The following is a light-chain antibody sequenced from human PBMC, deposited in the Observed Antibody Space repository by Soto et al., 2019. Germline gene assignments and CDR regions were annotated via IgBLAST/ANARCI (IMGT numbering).Light chain of an antibody. CDR2: DAS. CDR3: QQRSSWPLT. CDR1: QSVSSS. V-gene: IGKV3-11*01. J-gene: IGKJ4*01. Sequence: EIVLTQSPATLSLSPGETATVSCRASQSVSSSLAWYQQKPGQTPRLLIYDASNRATGIPARFSGSGSGTDITLTVSSLETEDFAVYYCQQRSSWPLTFGGGTKVEIK.